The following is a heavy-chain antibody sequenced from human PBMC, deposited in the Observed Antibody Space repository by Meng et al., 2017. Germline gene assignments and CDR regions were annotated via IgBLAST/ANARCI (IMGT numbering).Heavy chain of an antibody. Sequence: LRLSCTVSGGSISSDTSYWGWIRQPAGKGLEWIGRIYSSGSTLYNPSLKSRVTISVDTSKNQFSLKLSSVTAADTAVYYCARGARDSGWSYWGQGTLVTVSS. CDR3: ARGARDSGWSY. D-gene: IGHD6-19*01. CDR1: GGSISSDTSY. J-gene: IGHJ4*02. CDR2: IYSSGST. V-gene: IGHV4-61*02.